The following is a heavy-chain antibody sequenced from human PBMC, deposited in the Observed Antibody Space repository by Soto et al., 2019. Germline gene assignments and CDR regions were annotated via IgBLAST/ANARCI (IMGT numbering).Heavy chain of an antibody. CDR3: ARDGGAAMGLYYYYAMDV. D-gene: IGHD5-18*01. CDR1: GFTFSSYW. Sequence: GGSLRLSCAASGFTFSSYWMSWVRQAPGKGLEWVANIKQDGSEKYYVDSVKGRFTISRDDAKNSLYLQMNSLRAEDTALYYCARDGGAAMGLYYYYAMDVWGQGTTVTVSS. J-gene: IGHJ6*02. V-gene: IGHV3-7*01. CDR2: IKQDGSEK.